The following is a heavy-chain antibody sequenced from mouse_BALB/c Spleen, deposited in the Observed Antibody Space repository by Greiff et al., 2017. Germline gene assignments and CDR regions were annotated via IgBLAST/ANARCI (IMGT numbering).Heavy chain of an antibody. CDR3: GRKKTWDYGAYFDY. CDR1: GYAFSSSW. CDR2: IYPGDGDT. V-gene: IGHV1-82*01. Sequence: QVQLQQSGPELVKPGASVKISCKASGYAFSSSWMNWVKQRPGQGLEWIGRIYPGDGDTNYNGKFKGKATLTADKSSSTAYMQLSSLTSVDSAVYFCGRKKTWDYGAYFDYWGQGTTLTVSS. D-gene: IGHD1-1*02. J-gene: IGHJ2*01.